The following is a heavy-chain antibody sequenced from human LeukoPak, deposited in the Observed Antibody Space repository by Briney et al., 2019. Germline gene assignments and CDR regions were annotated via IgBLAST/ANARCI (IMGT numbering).Heavy chain of an antibody. V-gene: IGHV4-59*10. D-gene: IGHD6-13*01. J-gene: IGHJ4*02. CDR1: GGSFSGYY. CDR3: ASSRIAAAGYFDY. CDR2: IYTSGST. Sequence: SETLSLTCAVYGGSFSGYYWSWIRQPAGKGLEWIGRIYTSGSTNYNPSLKSRVTMSVDTSKNQFSLKLSSVTAADTAVYYCASSRIAAAGYFDYWGQGTLVTVSS.